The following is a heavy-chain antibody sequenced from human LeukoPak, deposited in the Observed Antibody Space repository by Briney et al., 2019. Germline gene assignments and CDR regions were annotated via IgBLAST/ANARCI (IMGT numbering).Heavy chain of an antibody. CDR3: ARSSLAVAGSVFDY. CDR1: VYTFTSYV. CDR2: ISTYNGNT. J-gene: IGHJ4*02. D-gene: IGHD6-19*01. V-gene: IGHV1-18*01. Sequence: GASVKVSCKPSVYTFTSYVIIWVRQAPGQGLEGMGWISTYNGNTHYAQKLQGRVTMTTDKSTSTAYMELRSLRSDDTAVYYCARSSLAVAGSVFDYWGQGTLVTVSS.